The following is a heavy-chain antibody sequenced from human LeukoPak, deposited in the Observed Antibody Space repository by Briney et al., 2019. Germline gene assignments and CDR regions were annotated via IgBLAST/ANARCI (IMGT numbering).Heavy chain of an antibody. CDR3: ARAPLYYYGSGRNYYYYYMGV. Sequence: ASVKVSCKASGYTFTSYDINWVRQATGQGLEWMGWMNPNSGNTGYAQKFQGRVTMTRNTSISTAYMELSSLRSEDTAVYYCARAPLYYYGSGRNYYYYYMGVWGKGTTVTISS. CDR2: MNPNSGNT. D-gene: IGHD3-10*01. J-gene: IGHJ6*03. V-gene: IGHV1-8*01. CDR1: GYTFTSYD.